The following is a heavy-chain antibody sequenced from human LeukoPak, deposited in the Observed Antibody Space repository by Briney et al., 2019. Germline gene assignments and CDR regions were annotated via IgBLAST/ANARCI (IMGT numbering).Heavy chain of an antibody. CDR1: GGSISSYY. Sequence: SETLSLTCTVSGGSISSYYWSWIRQPPGKGLEWIGSMYHSGSTYYNPSLKSRVTISVDTSKNQFSLKLSSVTAADTAVYYCARSGTTMVRGVMSFDYWGQGTLVTVSS. CDR3: ARSGTTMVRGVMSFDY. CDR2: MYHSGST. V-gene: IGHV4-59*05. D-gene: IGHD3-10*01. J-gene: IGHJ4*02.